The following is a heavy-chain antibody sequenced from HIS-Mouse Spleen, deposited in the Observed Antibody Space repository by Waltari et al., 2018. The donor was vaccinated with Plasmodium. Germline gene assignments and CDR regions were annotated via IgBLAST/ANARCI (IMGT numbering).Heavy chain of an antibody. V-gene: IGHV4-39*07. Sequence: QLQLQESCPGLVKPSETLSLTCTVSGGSISSSSYYWGWIRQPPGKGLEWIGSIYYSGRTYCNPSLKRRVTRSVDTAKNQFALELGSVSAADTAVYYCARDRITGTSYFDYWGQGTLVTVSS. CDR2: IYYSGRT. D-gene: IGHD1-7*01. J-gene: IGHJ4*02. CDR1: GGSISSSSYY. CDR3: ARDRITGTSYFDY.